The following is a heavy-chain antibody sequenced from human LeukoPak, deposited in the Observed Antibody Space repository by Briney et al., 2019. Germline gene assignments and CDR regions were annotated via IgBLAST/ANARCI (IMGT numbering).Heavy chain of an antibody. CDR2: INPSGGST. CDR1: GYTFTSYY. CDR3: ARHQNLYKYFDY. D-gene: IGHD1-14*01. V-gene: IGHV1-46*03. J-gene: IGHJ4*02. Sequence: ASVKVSCKASGYTFTSYYMHWVRQAPGQGLEWMGIINPSGGSTSYAQKFQGRVTMTRDTSTSTVYMELSSLRSEDTAVYYSARHQNLYKYFDYWGQGTLVTVSS.